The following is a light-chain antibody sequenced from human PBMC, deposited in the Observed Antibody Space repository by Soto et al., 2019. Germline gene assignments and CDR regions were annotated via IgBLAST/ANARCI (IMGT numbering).Light chain of an antibody. CDR1: SSDVGGYNY. V-gene: IGLV2-14*01. Sequence: QSALTQPASVSGSPGQSITISCTGTSSDVGGYNYVSWYQQHPGKAPKLMIYEVSNRPSGVSNRFSGSKSGNTASLTISGLQGEDEDDYYCSSYSSSSTLEVVFGGGTKLTVL. CDR3: SSYSSSSTLEVV. J-gene: IGLJ2*01. CDR2: EVS.